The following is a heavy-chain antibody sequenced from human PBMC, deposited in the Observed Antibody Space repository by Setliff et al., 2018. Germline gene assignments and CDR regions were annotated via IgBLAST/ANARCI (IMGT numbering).Heavy chain of an antibody. CDR3: AISTLSICSGGSCPNAFDV. CDR1: GYEFNNYG. Sequence: ASVKVSCKASGYEFNNYGIAWVRQAPGQGLEWMGWISSYNDVTSYAQSFQGRVTMTTDTSKSAAYMDLRGLRSDGTAVYYCAISTLSICSGGSCPNAFDVWGQGTMVT. J-gene: IGHJ3*01. V-gene: IGHV1-18*01. D-gene: IGHD2-15*01. CDR2: ISSYNDVT.